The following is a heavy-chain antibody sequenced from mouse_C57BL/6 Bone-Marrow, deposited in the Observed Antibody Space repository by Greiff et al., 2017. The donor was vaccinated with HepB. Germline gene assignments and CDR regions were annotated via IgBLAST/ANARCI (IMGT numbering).Heavy chain of an antibody. Sequence: EVQLQQSGAELVKPGASVKLSCTASGFNFNDYYMHWVKQRTEQGLEWIGSIDPDDGETKYAPKFQGKATITADTSSNTAYLLLSSLTSEDAAVYYCAGERRAWFSYWGQGTVVTVSA. J-gene: IGHJ3*01. CDR3: AGERRAWFSY. CDR1: GFNFNDYY. V-gene: IGHV14-2*01. CDR2: IDPDDGET.